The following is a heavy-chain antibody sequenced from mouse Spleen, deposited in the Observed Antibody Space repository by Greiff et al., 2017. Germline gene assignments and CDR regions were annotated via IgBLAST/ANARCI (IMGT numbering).Heavy chain of an antibody. CDR1: GYTFTSYG. V-gene: IGHV1-81*01. CDR3: ARESILYDGYYVGAMDY. J-gene: IGHJ4*01. Sequence: VKVVESGAELARPGASVKLSCKASGYTFTSYGISWVKQRTGQGLEWIGEIYPRSGNTYYNEKFKGKATLTADKSSSTAYMELRSLTSEDSAVYFCARESILYDGYYVGAMDYWGQGTSVTVSS. D-gene: IGHD2-3*01. CDR2: IYPRSGNT.